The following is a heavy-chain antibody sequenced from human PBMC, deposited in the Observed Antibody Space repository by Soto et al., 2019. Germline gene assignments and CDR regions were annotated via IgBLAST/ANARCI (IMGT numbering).Heavy chain of an antibody. D-gene: IGHD1-7*01. CDR2: ISPYNGNT. Sequence: QVQLVQSGAEVKKPGASVKVSCKASGYTFTSYGISWVRQAPGQGLEWMGWISPYNGNTNYAQNLQGRVTMTTDTSTSTAYMEPRSLRSDATAVYYCARDRRYNWNYGWFDPWGQGTLVTVSS. CDR3: ARDRRYNWNYGWFDP. J-gene: IGHJ5*02. CDR1: GYTFTSYG. V-gene: IGHV1-18*01.